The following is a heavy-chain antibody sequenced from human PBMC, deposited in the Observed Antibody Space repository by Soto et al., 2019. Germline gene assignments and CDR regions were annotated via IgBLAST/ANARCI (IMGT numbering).Heavy chain of an antibody. J-gene: IGHJ4*02. V-gene: IGHV2-5*01. Sequence: QITLKESGPPLMKPTQTLTLTCTFSGFSLTTSGVAVGWNRQPPGKTLEWLALIYWNDDKRYSPSLKSRLTITKDTSKTPVVTTMTNRDPVDTATYYFTHRGTVSDTEDYWGQGTLVAVSP. CDR3: THRGTVSDTEDY. CDR2: IYWNDDK. D-gene: IGHD6-19*01. CDR1: GFSLTTSGVA.